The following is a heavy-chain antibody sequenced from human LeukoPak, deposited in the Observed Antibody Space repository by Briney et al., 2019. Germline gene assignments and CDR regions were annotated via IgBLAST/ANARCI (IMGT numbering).Heavy chain of an antibody. Sequence: PGRSLRLSCAASGFTFSSYAMHWVRQAPGKGLEWVAVISYDGSNKYYADSVKGRFTISRDNSKNTLYVQMNSLRAEDTAVYYCAREERSDWYVGYFDYWGQGTLGTVSS. J-gene: IGHJ4*02. D-gene: IGHD6-13*01. CDR2: ISYDGSNK. CDR3: AREERSDWYVGYFDY. CDR1: GFTFSSYA. V-gene: IGHV3-30-3*01.